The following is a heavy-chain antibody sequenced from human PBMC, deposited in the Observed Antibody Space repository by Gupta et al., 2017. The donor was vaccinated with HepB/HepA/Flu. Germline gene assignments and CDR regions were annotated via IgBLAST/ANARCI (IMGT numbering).Heavy chain of an antibody. J-gene: IGHJ4*02. CDR1: GFTFSSYA. CDR3: AKLPLYSSGWYEYYFDY. CDR2: ISGSGGST. V-gene: IGHV3-23*01. D-gene: IGHD6-19*01. Sequence: EVQLLESGGGLVQPGGSLRLSCAASGFTFSSYAMSWVRQAPGKGLEWVSAISGSGGSTYYADSVKGRFTISRDNSKNTLYLQMNSLRAEDTAVYYCAKLPLYSSGWYEYYFDYWGQGTLVTVSS.